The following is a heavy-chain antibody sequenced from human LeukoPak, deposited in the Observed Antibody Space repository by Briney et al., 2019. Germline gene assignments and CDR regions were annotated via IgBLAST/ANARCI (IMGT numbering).Heavy chain of an antibody. CDR3: ARDLGVESPD. J-gene: IGHJ4*02. CDR2: ISYDGSNK. CDR1: GFTFSSYA. Sequence: GGSLRLSCAASGFTFSSYAMYWVRQAPGKGLEWVAVISYDGSNKYYADSVKGRFTISRDNSKNTLNLQMNSLRAEDTAVYYCARDLGVESPDWGQGTLVTVSS. V-gene: IGHV3-30-3*01. D-gene: IGHD5-24*01.